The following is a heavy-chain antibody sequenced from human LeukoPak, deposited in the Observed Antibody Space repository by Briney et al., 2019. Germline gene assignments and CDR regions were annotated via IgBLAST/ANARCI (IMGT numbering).Heavy chain of an antibody. CDR2: MNPNSGNT. D-gene: IGHD1-7*01. Sequence: GASVKVSCKASGYTFTSYDINWVRQATGQGLEGMGWMNPNSGNTGYAQKFQGRVTMTRNTSISTAYMELSSLRYEDTAVYYCARGYNWNYWKRYYYYGMDVWGQGTTVTVSS. J-gene: IGHJ6*02. CDR1: GYTFTSYD. CDR3: ARGYNWNYWKRYYYYGMDV. V-gene: IGHV1-8*01.